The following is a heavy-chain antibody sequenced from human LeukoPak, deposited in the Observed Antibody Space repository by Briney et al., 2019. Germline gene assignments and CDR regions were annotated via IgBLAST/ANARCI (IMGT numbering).Heavy chain of an antibody. J-gene: IGHJ3*02. CDR2: INPSGGST. CDR3: ARDYSGYYSHDAFDI. D-gene: IGHD3-22*01. V-gene: IGHV1-46*01. Sequence: ASVKVSCKASGYTFTSYYMHWVRQAPGQGLEWMGIINPSGGSTSYAQKYQGRVTMTRDTSTSTDYMELSSLRSEDTAVYYCARDYSGYYSHDAFDIWGQGTMVTVSS. CDR1: GYTFTSYY.